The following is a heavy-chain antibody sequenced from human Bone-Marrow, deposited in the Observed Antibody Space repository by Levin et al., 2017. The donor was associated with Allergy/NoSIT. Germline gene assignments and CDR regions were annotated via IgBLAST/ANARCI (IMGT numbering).Heavy chain of an antibody. Sequence: GESLKISCAASGFTFSSYAMSWVRQAPGKGLEWVSAISGSGGSTYYADSVKGRFTISRDNSKNTLYLQMNSLRAEDTAVYYCAKDRGAAYYDFWSGYLLPVAFDIWGQGTMVTVSS. V-gene: IGHV3-23*01. CDR1: GFTFSSYA. J-gene: IGHJ3*02. D-gene: IGHD3-3*01. CDR3: AKDRGAAYYDFWSGYLLPVAFDI. CDR2: ISGSGGST.